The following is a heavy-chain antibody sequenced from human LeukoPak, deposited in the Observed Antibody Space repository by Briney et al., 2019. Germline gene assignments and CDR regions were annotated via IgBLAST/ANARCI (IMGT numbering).Heavy chain of an antibody. Sequence: PSETLSLTCTVSGASISSYYWSWIRQPPGKGLEWIGYISNSGSTKYNPSLKSRVTISVDTSKNPFSLKLSSVTAADTAVYYCARGVGVIISWGQGTLVTVSS. V-gene: IGHV4-59*01. CDR1: GASISSYY. CDR2: ISNSGST. D-gene: IGHD1-26*01. CDR3: ARGVGVIIS. J-gene: IGHJ5*02.